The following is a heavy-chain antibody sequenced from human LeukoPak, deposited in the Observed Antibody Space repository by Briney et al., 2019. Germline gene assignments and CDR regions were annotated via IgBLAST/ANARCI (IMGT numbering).Heavy chain of an antibody. Sequence: GGSLRLSCAAAGFSFSSQAMSWVRPAPGKGLEWVSAISGSGATTYYADSAKGRFTISRDHSKNTLVLQLNRLRAEDTATYYCAKEASDGSGYDLDYWGQGTLVIVSS. CDR1: GFSFSSQA. V-gene: IGHV3-23*01. D-gene: IGHD3-22*01. CDR3: AKEASDGSGYDLDY. J-gene: IGHJ4*02. CDR2: ISGSGATT.